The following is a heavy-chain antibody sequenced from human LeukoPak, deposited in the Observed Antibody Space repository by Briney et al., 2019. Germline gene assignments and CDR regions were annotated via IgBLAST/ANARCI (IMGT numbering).Heavy chain of an antibody. J-gene: IGHJ3*02. Sequence: PGGALRLSRAPSVFTFSRYRMNWVREAPGTGLECVSSISSSSSYIYYADSVKSGCTISRDNAKNSLYLQMNSLRAEDTAVYYCASLLWFGDDAFDICGEARMVTVSS. CDR3: ASLLWFGDDAFDI. V-gene: IGHV3-21*01. CDR1: VFTFSRYR. D-gene: IGHD3-10*01. CDR2: ISSSSSYI.